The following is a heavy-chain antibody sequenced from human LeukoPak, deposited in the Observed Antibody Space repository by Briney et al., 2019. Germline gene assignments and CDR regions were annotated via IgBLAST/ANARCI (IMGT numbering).Heavy chain of an antibody. CDR3: AKDLMFRVAYCGS. Sequence: PGRSLRLSCAASGFTFSSYAMSWVRQAPGKGLEWVSAISGSGGSTYYADSVRGRFTISRDNSKNTLYLQMNSLRAEDTAVYYCAKDLMFRVAYCGSWGQGTLVTVSS. J-gene: IGHJ4*02. CDR1: GFTFSSYA. V-gene: IGHV3-23*01. CDR2: ISGSGGST. D-gene: IGHD2-21*01.